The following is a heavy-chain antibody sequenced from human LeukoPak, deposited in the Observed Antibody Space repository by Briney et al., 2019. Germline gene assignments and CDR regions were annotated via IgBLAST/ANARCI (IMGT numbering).Heavy chain of an antibody. Sequence: GGSLRLSCAASGFTFSSYEMNWVRQAPGKGLEWVSYISSSGSTIYYADSVKGRFTISRDNAKNSLYQQMNSLRAEDTAVYYCAELGITMIGGVWGKGTTVTISS. CDR2: ISSSGSTI. V-gene: IGHV3-48*03. J-gene: IGHJ6*04. CDR3: AELGITMIGGV. D-gene: IGHD3-10*02. CDR1: GFTFSSYE.